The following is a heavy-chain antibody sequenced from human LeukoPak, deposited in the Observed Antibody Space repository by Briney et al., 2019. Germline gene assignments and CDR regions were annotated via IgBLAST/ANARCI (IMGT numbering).Heavy chain of an antibody. Sequence: SETLSLTCTVSGGSISSYYWSWIRQSPGKGLEWVGYIHYSGSTNYNPSLESRVTISVDTSKNQFSLKLSSVTAADTAVYYCARAGTYYYDSSGFFWGQGSLVTVSS. CDR3: ARAGTYYYDSSGFF. CDR1: GGSISSYY. J-gene: IGHJ4*02. D-gene: IGHD3-22*01. V-gene: IGHV4-59*01. CDR2: IHYSGST.